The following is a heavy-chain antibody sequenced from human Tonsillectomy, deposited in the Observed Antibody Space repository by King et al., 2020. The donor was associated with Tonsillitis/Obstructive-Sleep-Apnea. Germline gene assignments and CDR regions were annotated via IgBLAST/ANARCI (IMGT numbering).Heavy chain of an antibody. CDR2: INQGGAEK. V-gene: IGHV3-7*01. D-gene: IGHD6-19*01. J-gene: IGHJ4*02. Sequence: VQLVESGGGLVQPGGSLRLSCAASGFTFSSYWMSWVRQAPGKGLEWVANINQGGAEKYFVDSVKGRFTXSRDNAKNSLYLQMNSLRAEDTAMYYCARXGVAVPNDYWGQXTXVTVSS. CDR1: GFTFSSYW. CDR3: ARXGVAVPNDY.